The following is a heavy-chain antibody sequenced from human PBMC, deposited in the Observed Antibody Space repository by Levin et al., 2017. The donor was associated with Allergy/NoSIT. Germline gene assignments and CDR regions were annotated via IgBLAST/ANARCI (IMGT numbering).Heavy chain of an antibody. CDR1: GFTFSSYA. CDR2: ISYDGSNK. Sequence: PGGSLRLSCAASGFTFSSYAMHWVRQAPGKGLEWVAVISYDGSNKYYADSVKGRFTISRDNSKNTLYLQMNSLRAEDTAVYYCARVVGVSAWLPFDYWGQGTLVTVSS. CDR3: ARVVGVSAWLPFDY. V-gene: IGHV3-30-3*01. D-gene: IGHD6-19*01. J-gene: IGHJ4*02.